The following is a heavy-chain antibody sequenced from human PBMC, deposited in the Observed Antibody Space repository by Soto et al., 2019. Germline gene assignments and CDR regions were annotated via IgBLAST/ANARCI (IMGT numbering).Heavy chain of an antibody. CDR2: IDPSDSYT. CDR3: ARVHKNWFDS. Sequence: GESLKISCKASGYNFTAFWIHWVRQMSGKGLEWLGKIDPSDSYTNYSPSFEGHVTISTDNSITTAYLQWSSLRASDTALYFCARVHKNWFDSWAQGTMVTVSS. CDR1: GYNFTAFW. J-gene: IGHJ5*01. V-gene: IGHV5-10-1*01.